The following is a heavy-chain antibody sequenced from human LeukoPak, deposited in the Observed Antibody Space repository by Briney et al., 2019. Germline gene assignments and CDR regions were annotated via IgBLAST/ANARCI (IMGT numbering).Heavy chain of an antibody. CDR2: IYPGESNI. Sequence: GESLKISCQGSGYSFTTYWIGWVRQMPGKGLEWMGIIYPGESNIRYSPSFQGQVTISADESISTAYLQWSSLKASDTAMYYCARHISRSSTSSHFDYWGQGTLVTVSS. J-gene: IGHJ4*02. CDR1: GYSFTTYW. CDR3: ARHISRSSTSSHFDY. V-gene: IGHV5-51*01. D-gene: IGHD6-6*01.